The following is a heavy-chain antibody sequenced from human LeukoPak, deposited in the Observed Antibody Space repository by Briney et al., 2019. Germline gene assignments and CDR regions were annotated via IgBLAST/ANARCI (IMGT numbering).Heavy chain of an antibody. CDR2: ISYDGSNK. CDR1: GFTFSSFG. Sequence: GRSLRLSCAVSGFTFSSFGMQWVRLAPGKGLEWVALISYDGSNKHYADSVKGRFTISRDNSKNTLYLQMNGLRPEDTAVYYCAKDGAGSWFGEATWGQGTLVTVSS. D-gene: IGHD6-13*01. J-gene: IGHJ5*02. V-gene: IGHV3-30*18. CDR3: AKDGAGSWFGEAT.